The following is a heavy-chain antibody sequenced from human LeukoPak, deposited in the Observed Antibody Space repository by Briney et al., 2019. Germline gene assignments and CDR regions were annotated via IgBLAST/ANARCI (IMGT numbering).Heavy chain of an antibody. CDR2: ISYDGSNK. V-gene: IGHV3-30*03. J-gene: IGHJ6*02. CDR3: ARDPLGMDV. CDR1: GFTFSSYG. Sequence: PGRSLRLSCAASGFTFSSYGMHWVRQAPGKGLEWVAVISYDGSNKYYADSVKGRFTISRDNSKNTLYLQMNSLRAEDTAVYYCARDPLGMDVWGQGTTVTVSS.